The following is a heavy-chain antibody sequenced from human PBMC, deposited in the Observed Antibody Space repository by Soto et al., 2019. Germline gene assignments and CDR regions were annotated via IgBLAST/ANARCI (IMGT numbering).Heavy chain of an antibody. J-gene: IGHJ6*02. D-gene: IGHD3-10*01. CDR2: IIPIFGTA. V-gene: IGHV1-69*13. CDR3: ARERGRVYYGSGSYPYYYYGMDV. Sequence: AASVKVSCKASGGTFSSYAISWVRQAPGQGLEWMGGIIPIFGTANYAQKFQGRVTITADESTSTAYMELSSLRSEDTAVYYCARERGRVYYGSGSYPYYYYGMDVWGQGTTVTVSS. CDR1: GGTFSSYA.